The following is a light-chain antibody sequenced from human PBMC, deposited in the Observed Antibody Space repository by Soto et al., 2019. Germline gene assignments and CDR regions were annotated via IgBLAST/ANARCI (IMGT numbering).Light chain of an antibody. J-gene: IGKJ5*01. CDR3: RHATSFTYT. V-gene: IGKV1D-12*01. CDR1: QGISSW. CDR2: TAS. Sequence: DIQLTQAPSSVSASVGDRVTITCRASQGISSWVDGYQQKPGKAPKLLMDTASRLQRVGPSRFSGGGSVTYFTLTSSSLHPEDFATYSCRHATSFTYTFGQGTRLDIK.